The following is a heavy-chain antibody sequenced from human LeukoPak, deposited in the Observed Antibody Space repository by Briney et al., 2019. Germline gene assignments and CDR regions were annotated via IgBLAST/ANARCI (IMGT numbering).Heavy chain of an antibody. CDR3: AKACSIIAVAQDY. CDR2: IRYDGSNK. V-gene: IGHV3-30*02. D-gene: IGHD6-19*01. CDR1: GFTFSSYG. J-gene: IGHJ4*02. Sequence: PGGSLRLSCAASGFTFSSYGMHWVRQAPGKGLEWVAFIRYDGSNKYYADSVKGRFTISRDNSKNTLYLQMNSLRAEDTAVYYCAKACSIIAVAQDYWGQGTLVIVSS.